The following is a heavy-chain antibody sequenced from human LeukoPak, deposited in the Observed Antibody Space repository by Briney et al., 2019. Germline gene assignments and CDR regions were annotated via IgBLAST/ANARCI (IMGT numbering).Heavy chain of an antibody. V-gene: IGHV3-72*01. CDR1: GFTLSDHF. Sequence: PGGSLRLSCAASGFTLSDHFMDWVRQAPGKGLEWVGRTRNKVNSYTTEYAASVTGRFNSSRDESKNSLYLQMNSLKTDDTAVYYCVAMIRGVGYWGQGTLVTVST. CDR2: TRNKVNSYTT. CDR3: VAMIRGVGY. D-gene: IGHD3-10*01. J-gene: IGHJ4*02.